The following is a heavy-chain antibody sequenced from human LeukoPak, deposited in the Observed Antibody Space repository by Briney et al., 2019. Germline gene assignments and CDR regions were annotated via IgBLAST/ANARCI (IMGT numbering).Heavy chain of an antibody. J-gene: IGHJ4*02. Sequence: ASVKVSCKASGYTFTGYYMHWVRQAPGQGLEWMGWINPNSGGTNYAQKFQGRVTMTRDTSISTAYMELSRLGSDDTAVYYCARVTDRYDILTGENWYFDYSGQGTLVTVSS. D-gene: IGHD3-9*01. CDR1: GYTFTGYY. CDR3: ARVTDRYDILTGENWYFDY. V-gene: IGHV1-2*02. CDR2: INPNSGGT.